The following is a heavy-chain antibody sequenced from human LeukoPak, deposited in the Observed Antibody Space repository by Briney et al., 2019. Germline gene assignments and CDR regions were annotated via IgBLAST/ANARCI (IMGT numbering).Heavy chain of an antibody. CDR1: GLSVSSNY. D-gene: IGHD1-26*01. Sequence: GGSLRLSCAASGLSVSSNYMSWVRQAPGKGLEWVSVISETGDSTYYADSVEGRFTISRDNSKNTLHVQMNSLRAEDTAVYYCAKNKGGVNFPSDIWGQGTRVTVSS. J-gene: IGHJ3*02. CDR2: ISETGDST. V-gene: IGHV3-23*01. CDR3: AKNKGGVNFPSDI.